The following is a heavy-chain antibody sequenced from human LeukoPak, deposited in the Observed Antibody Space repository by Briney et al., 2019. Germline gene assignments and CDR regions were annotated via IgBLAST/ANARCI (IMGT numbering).Heavy chain of an antibody. V-gene: IGHV4-4*07. J-gene: IGHJ4*02. CDR3: ARVPPGYSSGWYLDY. CDR2: IYTSGST. Sequence: SETLSLTCTVSGGSISSYYWSWIRQPAGKGLQWIGRIYTSGSTNYNPSLKSRVTISVDKSKNQFSLKLSSVTAADTAVYYCARVPPGYSSGWYLDYWGQGTLVTVSS. D-gene: IGHD6-19*01. CDR1: GGSISSYY.